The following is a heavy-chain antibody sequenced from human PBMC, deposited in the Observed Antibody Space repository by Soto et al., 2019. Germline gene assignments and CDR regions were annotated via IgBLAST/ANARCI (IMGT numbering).Heavy chain of an antibody. D-gene: IGHD3-9*01. V-gene: IGHV4-61*08. CDR3: ARVRYDILTGYSDYYYMDV. Sequence: VTLRVRCTVAGGSSGGRGYCWSWIRQPPGKGLEWIGYIYYSGSTNYNPSLKSRVTISVDTSKNQFSLKLSSVTAADTAVYYCARVRYDILTGYSDYYYMDVWGKGTTVTVSS. J-gene: IGHJ6*03. CDR2: IYYSGST. CDR1: GGSSGGRGYC.